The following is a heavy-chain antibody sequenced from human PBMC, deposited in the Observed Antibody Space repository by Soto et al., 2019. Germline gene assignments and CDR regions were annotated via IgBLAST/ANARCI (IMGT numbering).Heavy chain of an antibody. J-gene: IGHJ4*02. CDR3: ATPPDYDGCLDS. CDR2: INVGNGNT. V-gene: IGHV1-3*01. D-gene: IGHD3-22*01. Sequence: APGQRLEWMGWINVGNGNTRYSQKFQGRLTLTRDTPGNTAYLELNSLISEDTAVYYCATPPDYDGCLDSWGQGTLVTVSS.